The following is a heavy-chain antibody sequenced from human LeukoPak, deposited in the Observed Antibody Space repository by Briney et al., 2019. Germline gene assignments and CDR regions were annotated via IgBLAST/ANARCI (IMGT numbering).Heavy chain of an antibody. CDR3: ARDWSGSGWTYYYYGMDV. Sequence: ASVKVSCKASGYTFTSYGISWVRQAPGQGLEWMGWISAYNGNTNYAQKLQGRVTMTTDTSTSTAYIELRSLRPDDTAVYYCARDWSGSGWTYYYYGMDVWGQGTTVTVSS. CDR1: GYTFTSYG. CDR2: ISAYNGNT. D-gene: IGHD6-19*01. V-gene: IGHV1-18*01. J-gene: IGHJ6*02.